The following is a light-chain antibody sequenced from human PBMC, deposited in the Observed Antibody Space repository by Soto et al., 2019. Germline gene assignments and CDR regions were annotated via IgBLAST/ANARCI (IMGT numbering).Light chain of an antibody. Sequence: QSVLTQPASVSGSPGQSITISCTGTSSDVGGYNYVSWYQQHPGKAPKLIIYEVSNRPSGISNRFSGSKSGNTASLTISGLQAEDEAVYYCSSYTSSSTRVFGGGTKLTVL. CDR1: SSDVGGYNY. J-gene: IGLJ2*01. V-gene: IGLV2-14*01. CDR2: EVS. CDR3: SSYTSSSTRV.